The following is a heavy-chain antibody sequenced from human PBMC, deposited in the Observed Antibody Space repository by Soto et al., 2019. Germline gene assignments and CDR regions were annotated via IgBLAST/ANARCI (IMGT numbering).Heavy chain of an antibody. CDR2: SRNKANSYTT. CDR3: TRLGRQPYCDFDC. Sequence: ESGGGLVQPGGSLRLSCVASGFTFSDHYMDWVRQAPGKGLEWVGRSRNKANSYTTEYAASVKGRFTVSRDDSHNTLYLQMDSLKTEDTAVYYCTRLGRQPYCDFDCWGQGTLVIVSS. CDR1: GFTFSDHY. V-gene: IGHV3-72*01. J-gene: IGHJ4*02. D-gene: IGHD1-26*01.